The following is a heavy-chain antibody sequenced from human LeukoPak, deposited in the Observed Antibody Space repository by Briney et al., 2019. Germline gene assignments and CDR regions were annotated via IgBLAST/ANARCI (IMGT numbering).Heavy chain of an antibody. V-gene: IGHV1-8*01. D-gene: IGHD3-3*01. Sequence: ASVKVSCKASGYTFTSYDINWVRQATGQGLEWMGWMNPNSGNTGYVQKFQGRVTMTRNTSISTAYMELSSLRSEDTAMYYCARWSGYYSRFDYWGQGTLVTVSS. CDR2: MNPNSGNT. CDR1: GYTFTSYD. J-gene: IGHJ4*02. CDR3: ARWSGYYSRFDY.